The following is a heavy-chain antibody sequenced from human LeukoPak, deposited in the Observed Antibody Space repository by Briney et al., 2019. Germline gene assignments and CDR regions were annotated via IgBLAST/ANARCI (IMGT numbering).Heavy chain of an antibody. CDR1: GGSFTNYY. V-gene: IGHV4-59*01. CDR3: ARSAGSGWYAIDS. Sequence: SETLSLTCTVSGGSFTNYYWSWIRQPPGKGLEWIGYVYYTGNTNYNPSLKSRVTISLDTSKNQFSLKLTSVTGADTAMYYCARSAGSGWYAIDSWGQGTLVTVSS. J-gene: IGHJ4*02. CDR2: VYYTGNT. D-gene: IGHD6-19*01.